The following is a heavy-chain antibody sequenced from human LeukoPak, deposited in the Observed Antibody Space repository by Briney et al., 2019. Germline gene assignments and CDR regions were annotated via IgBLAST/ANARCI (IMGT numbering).Heavy chain of an antibody. CDR1: GFTIISYA. V-gene: IGHV3-30*02. Sequence: GGSLRLSCAVSGFTIISYAMHWVRQAPGRGLEWVAYVGLDENDRQYADSVKGRFTISRDNSRNTLSLYMNSLRADDTAVYFCAKEPPGGWSIDLCGRGTLVIVSS. J-gene: IGHJ2*01. CDR3: AKEPPGGWSIDL. CDR2: VGLDENDR. D-gene: IGHD3-16*01.